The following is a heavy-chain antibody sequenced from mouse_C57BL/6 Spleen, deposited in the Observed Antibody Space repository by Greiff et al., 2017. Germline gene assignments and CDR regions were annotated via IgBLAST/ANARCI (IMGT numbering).Heavy chain of an antibody. J-gene: IGHJ3*01. V-gene: IGHV1-53*01. CDR2: INPSNGGT. CDR3: ASLANWDLAWFAY. Sequence: LQQPGTELVKPGASVKLSCKASGYTFTSYWMHWVKQRPGQGLEWIGNINPSNGGTNYNEKFKSKATLTVDKSSSTAYMQLSSLTSEDAAVYYCASLANWDLAWFAYWGQGTLVTVSA. D-gene: IGHD4-1*01. CDR1: GYTFTSYW.